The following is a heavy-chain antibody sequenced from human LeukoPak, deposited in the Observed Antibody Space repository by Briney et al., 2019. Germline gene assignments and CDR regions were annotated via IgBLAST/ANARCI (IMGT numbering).Heavy chain of an antibody. CDR3: ARLGRSGYRPYYFDY. V-gene: IGHV4-59*08. J-gene: IGHJ4*02. CDR1: GGSISSYY. CDR2: IYYSGST. D-gene: IGHD3-22*01. Sequence: SETLCLTCTVSGGSISSYYWSWIRQPPGKGLEWIGYIYYSGSTNYNPSLKSRVTISVDTSKNQFSLKLSSVTAADTAVYYCARLGRSGYRPYYFDYWGQGTLVTVSS.